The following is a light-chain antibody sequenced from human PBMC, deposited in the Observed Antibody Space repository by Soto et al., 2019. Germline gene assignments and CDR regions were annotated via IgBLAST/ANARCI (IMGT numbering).Light chain of an antibody. V-gene: IGKV3-11*01. CDR1: QSVSSTY. J-gene: IGKJ5*01. CDR2: GAS. Sequence: EIVLTQSPGTLSVSPGEGATLSCRASQSVSSTYLIWYQQKPGQAPRLLIYGASNRATGVPARFSGSGSGTDFTLTISSLEPEDCAIYYCQQRQYWPPITFGQGTRLEIK. CDR3: QQRQYWPPIT.